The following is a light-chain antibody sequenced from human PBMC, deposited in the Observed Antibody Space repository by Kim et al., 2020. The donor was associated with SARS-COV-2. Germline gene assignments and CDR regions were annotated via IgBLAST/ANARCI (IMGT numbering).Light chain of an antibody. V-gene: IGLV8-61*01. CDR1: SCAVSTGHY. CDR2: STD. J-gene: IGLJ3*02. CDR3: MLYLGNGISV. Sequence: GWTVTLTCGLNSCAVSTGHYPNWSQQTPGHPPLTFIYSTDTRSSGVPDRFSGAILGGKASLIISGAQADDDCEYYCMLYLGNGISVFGGGTQLTVL.